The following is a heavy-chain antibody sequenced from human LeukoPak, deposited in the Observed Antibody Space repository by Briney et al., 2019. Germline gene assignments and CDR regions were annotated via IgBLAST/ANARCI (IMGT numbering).Heavy chain of an antibody. V-gene: IGHV1-46*01. Sequence: ASVKASCKASGYTFTSYYMHWVRQAPGQGLEWMGIINPSGGSTSYAQKFQGRVTMTRDTSTSTVYMELSSLRSEDTAVYYCARDLGVTTFRNWFDPWGQGTLVTVSS. J-gene: IGHJ5*02. CDR1: GYTFTSYY. CDR3: ARDLGVTTFRNWFDP. D-gene: IGHD4-17*01. CDR2: INPSGGST.